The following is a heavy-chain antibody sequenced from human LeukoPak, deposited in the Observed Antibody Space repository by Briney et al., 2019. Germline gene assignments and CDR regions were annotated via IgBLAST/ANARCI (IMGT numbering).Heavy chain of an antibody. V-gene: IGHV3-48*04. CDR3: ARDGGDYRTYFDY. J-gene: IGHJ4*02. D-gene: IGHD4-17*01. CDR1: GFTFSSYS. CDR2: ISSSSSTI. Sequence: GGSLRLSCAASGFTFSSYSMNWVRQAPGKGLEWVSYISSSSSTIYYADSVKGRFTISRDNAKNSLYLQMNSLRAEDTAVYYCARDGGDYRTYFDYWGQGTLVTVSS.